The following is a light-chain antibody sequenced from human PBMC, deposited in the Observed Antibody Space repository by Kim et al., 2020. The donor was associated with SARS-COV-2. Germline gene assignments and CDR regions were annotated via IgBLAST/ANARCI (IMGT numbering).Light chain of an antibody. CDR2: DAS. V-gene: IGKV3-15*01. J-gene: IGKJ2*01. Sequence: VSTGERVTLSCRTSQNVGSNLAWYQQRPGRTPTLLIFDASTRATSVPLRFFGSGAGTDFTLTINSLQSEDSAIYFCQQYNAWPHTFGLGTKLEI. CDR3: QQYNAWPHT. CDR1: QNVGSN.